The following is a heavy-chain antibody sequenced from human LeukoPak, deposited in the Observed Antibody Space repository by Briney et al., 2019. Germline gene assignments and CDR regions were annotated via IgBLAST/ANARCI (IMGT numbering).Heavy chain of an antibody. V-gene: IGHV4-34*01. D-gene: IGHD5-24*01. J-gene: IGHJ4*02. CDR3: ARGRGMLATMNY. CDR2: INHSGST. Sequence: SETLSLTCAVYGGSFSGYYWSWIRQPPVKGLEWIGEINHSGSTNYNPSLKSRVTISVDTSKNQFSLKLSSVTAADTAVYYCARGRGMLATMNYWGQGTLVTVSS. CDR1: GGSFSGYY.